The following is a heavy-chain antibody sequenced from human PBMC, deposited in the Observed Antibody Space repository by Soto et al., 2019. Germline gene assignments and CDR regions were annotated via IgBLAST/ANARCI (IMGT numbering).Heavy chain of an antibody. CDR3: AREEGGQLVPYYYYYYGMDV. CDR1: GDSVSSNSAA. J-gene: IGHJ6*02. CDR2: TYYRSKWYN. D-gene: IGHD6-6*01. Sequence: SQTLSLTCAISGDSVSSNSAAWNWIRQSPSRGLEWLGRTYYRSKWYNDYAVSVKSRITINPDTSKNQFSLQLNSVTPEDTAVYYCAREEGGQLVPYYYYYYGMDVWGQGTTVTV. V-gene: IGHV6-1*01.